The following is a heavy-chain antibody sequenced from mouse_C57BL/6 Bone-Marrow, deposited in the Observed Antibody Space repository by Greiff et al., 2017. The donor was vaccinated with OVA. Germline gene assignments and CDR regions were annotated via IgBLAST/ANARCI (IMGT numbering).Heavy chain of an antibody. CDR3: ARGRRGYAMDY. CDR2: INPNNGGT. CDR1: GYTFTDYY. V-gene: IGHV1-26*01. D-gene: IGHD1-1*01. Sequence: EVQLQQSGPELVKPGASVKISCKASGYTFTDYYMNWVKQSHGKSLEWIGDINPNNGGTSYNQKFKGKATLTVDKSSSTAYMELRSLTSEDSAVYYCARGRRGYAMDYWGQGTSVTVSS. J-gene: IGHJ4*01.